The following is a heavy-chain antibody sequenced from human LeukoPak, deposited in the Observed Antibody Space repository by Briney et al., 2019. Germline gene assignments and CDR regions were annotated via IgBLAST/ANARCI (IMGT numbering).Heavy chain of an antibody. V-gene: IGHV4-34*01. CDR3: ARSTVTALDY. CDR2: INHSGST. J-gene: IGHJ4*02. CDR1: GGSFSGYY. Sequence: SETLSLTCAVYGGSFSGYYWSWIRQPPGKGLEWIGEINHSGSTNYNPSLKSRVTISVDTSKNQFSLKLSSVTAADTAVYYCARSTVTALDYWGQGTLVTVSS. D-gene: IGHD4-17*01.